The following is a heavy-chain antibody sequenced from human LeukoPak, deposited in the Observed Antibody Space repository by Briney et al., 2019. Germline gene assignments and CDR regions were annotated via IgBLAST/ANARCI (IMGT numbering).Heavy chain of an antibody. J-gene: IGHJ2*01. CDR3: ARGGWELLRRYFDL. CDR1: GGSFSGYY. CDR2: INHSGST. D-gene: IGHD1-26*01. V-gene: IGHV4-34*01. Sequence: SETLSLTCAVYGGSFSGYYWSWIRQPPGKGLEWIGEINHSGSTNYNPSLKSRVTISVDTSKNQFSLKLSSVTAADTAVYYCARGGWELLRRYFDLWGRGTLVTVSS.